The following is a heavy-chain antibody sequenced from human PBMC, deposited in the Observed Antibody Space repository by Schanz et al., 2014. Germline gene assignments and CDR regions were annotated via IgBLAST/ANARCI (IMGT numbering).Heavy chain of an antibody. D-gene: IGHD4-17*01. V-gene: IGHV3-23*01. CDR3: ARPRFDYGEVDY. CDR1: GFTFSSYA. J-gene: IGHJ4*02. Sequence: EVQLLESGGGLVQPGGSLRLSCAASGFTFSSYAMSWVRQAPGKGLEWVSALSGSGGSTYYADSVEGRFTISRDRFQNTLYLRMSSLRAEDTAVYYCARPRFDYGEVDYWGQGTLVTVSS. CDR2: LSGSGGST.